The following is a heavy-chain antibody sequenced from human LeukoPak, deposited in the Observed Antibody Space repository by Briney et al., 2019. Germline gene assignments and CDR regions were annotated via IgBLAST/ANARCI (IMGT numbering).Heavy chain of an antibody. D-gene: IGHD5-24*01. CDR1: GGSISHYY. CDR2: IYTTGNT. V-gene: IGHV4-4*07. Sequence: SETLSLTCTVSGGSISHYYWSWIRQPAGKGLEWIGRIYTTGNTNYNPSLKSRVTMSVDTSENQVSLNLNSMTAADTAVYYCARGYGYQNFDYWGQETLVTVSS. CDR3: ARGYGYQNFDY. J-gene: IGHJ4*02.